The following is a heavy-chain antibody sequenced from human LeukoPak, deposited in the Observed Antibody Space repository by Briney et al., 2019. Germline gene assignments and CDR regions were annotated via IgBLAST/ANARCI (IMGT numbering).Heavy chain of an antibody. Sequence: ASVKVSCKASGYTFTGYYMHWVRQAPGQGLEWMGWINPNSGGTNYAQKFQGRVTMTRDTSISTAYMELSGLRSDDTAVYYCARDKSDIVVVPAGDWFDPWGQGTLVTVSS. CDR2: INPNSGGT. V-gene: IGHV1-2*02. D-gene: IGHD2-2*01. J-gene: IGHJ5*02. CDR3: ARDKSDIVVVPAGDWFDP. CDR1: GYTFTGYY.